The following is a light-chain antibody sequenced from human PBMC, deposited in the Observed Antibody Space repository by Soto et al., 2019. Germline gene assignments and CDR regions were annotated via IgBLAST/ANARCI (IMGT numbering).Light chain of an antibody. CDR3: QQRSNWRT. CDR1: QSVSSN. J-gene: IGKJ5*01. Sequence: IVLTQSPATLSVSPPGRAXLCCRASQSVSSNFLAWYQQKPGQAPRLLIYDASNRATGIPARFSGSGSGTDFTLTISSLEPEDFAVYYCQQRSNWRTFGQGTRLEIK. CDR2: DAS. V-gene: IGKV3-11*01.